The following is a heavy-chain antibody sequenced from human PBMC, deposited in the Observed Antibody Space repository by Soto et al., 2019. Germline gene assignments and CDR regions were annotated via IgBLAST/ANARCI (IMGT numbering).Heavy chain of an antibody. Sequence: QVQLVQSGAEVKKPGSSVKVSCKASGGTFSSYAISWVRQAPGQGLEWMGGIIPIFGTANYAQKFQGRVTITADESTSTAYMELSSLRSEDTAVYYCARVGVLVGATTYYYTVWTSGAKGPRSPSP. J-gene: IGHJ6*02. CDR2: IIPIFGTA. D-gene: IGHD1-26*01. V-gene: IGHV1-69*01. CDR1: GGTFSSYA. CDR3: ARVGVLVGATTYYYTVWTS.